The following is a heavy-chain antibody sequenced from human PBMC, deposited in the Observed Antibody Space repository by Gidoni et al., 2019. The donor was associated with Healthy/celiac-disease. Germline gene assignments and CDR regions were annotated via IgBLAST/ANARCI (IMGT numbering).Heavy chain of an antibody. Sequence: EVQLVESGGGLVQPGRSLSLSCAASGFPFDDYARHWVRHAPGKGLEWVSGISWNSGSIGYADSVKGRFTISRDNAKNSLYLQMNSLRAEDTALYYCAKDIGQLVDDGGFDYWGQGTLVTVSS. D-gene: IGHD6-6*01. V-gene: IGHV3-9*01. CDR1: GFPFDDYA. J-gene: IGHJ4*02. CDR2: ISWNSGSI. CDR3: AKDIGQLVDDGGFDY.